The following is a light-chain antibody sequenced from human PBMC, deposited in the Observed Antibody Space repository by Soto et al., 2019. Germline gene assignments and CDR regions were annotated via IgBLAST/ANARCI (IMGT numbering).Light chain of an antibody. CDR3: AAWDDDLHVWL. CDR2: SSN. CDR1: SSNVGSNT. J-gene: IGLJ3*02. V-gene: IGLV1-44*01. Sequence: QSVLTQPPSASGAPGQRVTISCSGSSSNVGSNTVSWYQQFPGTAPKLLIYSSNQRPSGVPDRISGSKSGTSASLAISGLQSEDEADYYCAAWDDDLHVWLFGGGTKLTVL.